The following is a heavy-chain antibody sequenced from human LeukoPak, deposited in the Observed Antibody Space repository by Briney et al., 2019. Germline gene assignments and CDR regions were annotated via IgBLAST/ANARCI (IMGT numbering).Heavy chain of an antibody. CDR3: ARAANYYDSSGSDY. J-gene: IGHJ4*02. CDR1: GFTFDDYG. CDR2: INWNGGST. D-gene: IGHD3-22*01. V-gene: IGHV3-20*01. Sequence: GGSLRLSCAASGFTFDDYGMSWVRQAPGKGLEWVSGINWNGGSTGYADSVKGRFTISRDNAKISLYLQMNSLRAEDTALYHCARAANYYDSSGSDYWGQGTLVTVSS.